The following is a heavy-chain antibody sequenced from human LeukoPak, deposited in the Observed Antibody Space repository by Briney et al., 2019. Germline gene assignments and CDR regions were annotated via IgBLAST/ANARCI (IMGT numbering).Heavy chain of an antibody. J-gene: IGHJ3*02. D-gene: IGHD3-22*01. V-gene: IGHV4-34*01. CDR2: INHSGST. CDR1: GGSFSGYY. Sequence: SETLSLTCAVYGGSFSGYYWSWIRQPPGKGLEWIGEINHSGSTNYNPSLKSRVTISVDTSKNQFSLKLSSVTAADTAVYYCARTNYYDSSGYYDNPGAFDIWGQGTMVTVSS. CDR3: ARTNYYDSSGYYDNPGAFDI.